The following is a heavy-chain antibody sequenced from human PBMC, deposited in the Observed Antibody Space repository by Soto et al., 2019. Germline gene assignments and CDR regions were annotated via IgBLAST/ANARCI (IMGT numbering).Heavy chain of an antibody. V-gene: IGHV3-74*01. Sequence: RGSLLLSWASSVFTFSIYLMHWVRQAPGKGLVWVSRINSDGSSTSYADSVKGRFTISRDNAKNTLYLQMNSLRAEDTAVYYCARGSGSYHYYYGMDVWGQGTTVTVSS. CDR2: INSDGSST. CDR1: VFTFSIYL. CDR3: ARGSGSYHYYYGMDV. J-gene: IGHJ6*01. D-gene: IGHD1-26*01.